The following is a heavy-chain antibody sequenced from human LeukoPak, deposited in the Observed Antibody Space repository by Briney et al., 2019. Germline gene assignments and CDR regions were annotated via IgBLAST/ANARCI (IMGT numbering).Heavy chain of an antibody. J-gene: IGHJ4*02. CDR1: GFTFSSYS. CDR3: AKADFWSGYYSSYYFDY. V-gene: IGHV3-48*01. CDR2: ISSSSSNI. Sequence: GGSLRLSCAASGFTFSSYSTNWVRQAPGKGLEWVSYISSSSSNIYYEDSVKGRFTISRDNSKNTLYLQMNSLRAEDTAVYYCAKADFWSGYYSSYYFDYWGQGTLVTVSS. D-gene: IGHD3-3*01.